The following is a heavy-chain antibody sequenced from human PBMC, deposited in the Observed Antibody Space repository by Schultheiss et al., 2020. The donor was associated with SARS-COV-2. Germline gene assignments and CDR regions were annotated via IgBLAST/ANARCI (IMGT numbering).Heavy chain of an antibody. CDR3: ARDAPGDDPIGS. J-gene: IGHJ4*02. CDR1: GFTFSDYY. D-gene: IGHD4-17*01. Sequence: GGSLRLSCAASGFTFSDYYMNWIRQAPGKGLEWVSFVSSSGDYTNYADSVKGRFTISRDNAKRSLYLQMNSLRAEDTAVYYCARDAPGDDPIGSWGQGTLVTVSS. CDR2: VSSSGDYT. V-gene: IGHV3-11*06.